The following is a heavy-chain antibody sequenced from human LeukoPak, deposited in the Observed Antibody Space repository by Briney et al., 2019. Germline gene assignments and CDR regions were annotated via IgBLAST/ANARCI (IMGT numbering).Heavy chain of an antibody. V-gene: IGHV1-46*01. CDR3: ARHPSPQLHHFDY. D-gene: IGHD2-2*01. CDR2: INPSGDST. J-gene: IGHJ4*02. CDR1: GYTFTSYY. Sequence: ASVKVSCKASGYTFTSYYMHWVRQAPGQGLEWMGIINPSGDSTTYAQKFQGRVTMTRDTSTSTVYMELSSLRSEDTAVYYCARHPSPQLHHFDYWGQGTLVTVSS.